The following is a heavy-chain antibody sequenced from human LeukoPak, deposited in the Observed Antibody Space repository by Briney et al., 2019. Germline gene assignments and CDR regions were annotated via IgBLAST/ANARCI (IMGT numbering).Heavy chain of an antibody. J-gene: IGHJ5*02. Sequence: GGSLRLSCAASGFTFSSYAMSWVRQAPGKGLEWVANIKQDGSEKYYVDSVKGRFTISRDNAKNSLYLQMNSLRAEDTAVYYCARVRLEWLLGWFDPWGQGTLVTVSS. V-gene: IGHV3-7*01. CDR2: IKQDGSEK. D-gene: IGHD3-3*01. CDR1: GFTFSSYA. CDR3: ARVRLEWLLGWFDP.